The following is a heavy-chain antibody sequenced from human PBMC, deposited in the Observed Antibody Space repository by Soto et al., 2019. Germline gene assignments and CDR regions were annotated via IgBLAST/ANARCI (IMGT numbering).Heavy chain of an antibody. D-gene: IGHD7-27*01. Sequence: GGSLRLSCAASGFTFIDYYMSWILQAPGKGLEWVSYMSSSGSTIYYGDSVKGRFTISRDNAKNSVYLQMNSLRAEDTAVYYCARGTGETDYWGQGTLVTVSS. CDR2: MSSSGSTI. V-gene: IGHV3-11*01. CDR1: GFTFIDYY. J-gene: IGHJ4*01. CDR3: ARGTGETDY.